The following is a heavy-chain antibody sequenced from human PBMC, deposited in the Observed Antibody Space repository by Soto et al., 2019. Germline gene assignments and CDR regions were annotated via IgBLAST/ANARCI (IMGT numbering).Heavy chain of an antibody. Sequence: SVKVSCKASGGTSSSYAISWVRQAPGQGLEWMGGIIPIFGTANYAQKFQGRVTITADESTSTAYMELSSLRSEDTAVYYCARDSYYYGSGSYRGWGIDYWGQGTLVTVSS. CDR3: ARDSYYYGSGSYRGWGIDY. V-gene: IGHV1-69*13. CDR1: GGTSSSYA. J-gene: IGHJ4*02. D-gene: IGHD3-10*01. CDR2: IIPIFGTA.